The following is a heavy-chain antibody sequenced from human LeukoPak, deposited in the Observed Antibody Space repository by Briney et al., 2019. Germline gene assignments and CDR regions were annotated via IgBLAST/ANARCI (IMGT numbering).Heavy chain of an antibody. CDR1: GGTFSSYA. Sequence: ASVKVSCKASGGTFSSYAIRWVRQAPGQGLEWMGRIIPILGIANYAQKFQGRVTITADKSTSTAYMELSSLRSEDTAVYYCAKSVGDFWYSSGPLINWGQGTLVTVSS. J-gene: IGHJ4*02. CDR2: IIPILGIA. V-gene: IGHV1-69*04. D-gene: IGHD6-19*01. CDR3: AKSVGDFWYSSGPLIN.